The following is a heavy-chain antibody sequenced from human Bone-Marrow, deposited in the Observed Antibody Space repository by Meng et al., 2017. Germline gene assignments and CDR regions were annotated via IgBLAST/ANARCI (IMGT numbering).Heavy chain of an antibody. CDR3: ARVQRLGREDVDPAMVTRKKYYYYYYGMDV. CDR2: ISYDGSNK. V-gene: IGHV3-30*01. J-gene: IGHJ6*02. D-gene: IGHD5-18*01. CDR1: GFTFSSYA. Sequence: GESLKISCAASGFTFSSYAMHWVRQAPGKGLEWVAVISYDGSNKYYADSVKGRFTISRDNSKNTLYLQMNSLRAEDTAVYYCARVQRLGREDVDPAMVTRKKYYYYYYGMDVWGQGTTVTVSS.